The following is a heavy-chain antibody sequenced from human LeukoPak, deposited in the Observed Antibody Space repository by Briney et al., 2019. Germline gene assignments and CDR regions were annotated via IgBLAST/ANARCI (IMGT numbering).Heavy chain of an antibody. D-gene: IGHD2-15*01. CDR3: ASSAVVAAPGDFQH. Sequence: GASVKVSCKASGGTFSSYAISWKRQAPGQGLEWMGRIIPIFGTANYAQKFQGRVTITTDESTSTAYMELSSLRSEDTAVYYCASSAVVAAPGDFQHWGQGTLVTVSS. V-gene: IGHV1-69*05. CDR1: GGTFSSYA. J-gene: IGHJ1*01. CDR2: IIPIFGTA.